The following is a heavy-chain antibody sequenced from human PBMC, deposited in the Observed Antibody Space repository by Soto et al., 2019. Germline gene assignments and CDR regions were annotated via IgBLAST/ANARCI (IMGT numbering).Heavy chain of an antibody. V-gene: IGHV3-74*01. Sequence: EVQLVESGGGLVQPGRSLRLSCAASGFTFSTYWMHWVRQAPGKGLVWVSRINSDGGSTNYADSVKGRFTISRDNAKNTLYLQMNSLRAEDTAVYYCARTVVTPGWFDCWGQGTLVTVSS. J-gene: IGHJ4*02. CDR1: GFTFSTYW. D-gene: IGHD2-21*02. CDR2: INSDGGST. CDR3: ARTVVTPGWFDC.